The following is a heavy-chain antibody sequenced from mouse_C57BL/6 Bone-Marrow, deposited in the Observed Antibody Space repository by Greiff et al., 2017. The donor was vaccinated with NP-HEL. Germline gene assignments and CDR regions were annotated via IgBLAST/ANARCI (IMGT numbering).Heavy chain of an antibody. CDR1: GYTFTSYW. CDR3: ARGGSSGYGFDY. J-gene: IGHJ2*01. V-gene: IGHV1-52*01. CDR2: IDPSDSET. D-gene: IGHD3-2*02. Sequence: QVQLQQPGAELVRPGSSVKLSCKASGYTFTSYWMHWVKQRPIQGLEWIGNIDPSDSETHYNQKFKDKATLTVDKSSSTAYMQLSSLTSEDSAVYYCARGGSSGYGFDYWGQGTTLTVSS.